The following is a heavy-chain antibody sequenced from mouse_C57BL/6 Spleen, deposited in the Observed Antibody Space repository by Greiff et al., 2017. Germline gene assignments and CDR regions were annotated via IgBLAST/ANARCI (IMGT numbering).Heavy chain of an antibody. J-gene: IGHJ4*01. CDR2: ISSGGSYT. V-gene: IGHV5-6*01. Sequence: EVQRVESGGDLVKPGGSLKLSCAASGFTFSSYGMSWVRQTPDKRLEWVATISSGGSYTYYPDSVKGRFTISRDNAKNTLYLQLSSLKSEDTAMYYCARRGTAQAQYYYAMDYWGQGTSVTVSS. CDR1: GFTFSSYG. CDR3: ARRGTAQAQYYYAMDY. D-gene: IGHD3-2*02.